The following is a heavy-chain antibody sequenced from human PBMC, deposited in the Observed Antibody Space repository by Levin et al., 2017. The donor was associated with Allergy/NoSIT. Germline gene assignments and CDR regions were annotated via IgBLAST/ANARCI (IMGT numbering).Heavy chain of an antibody. CDR1: EFTFYSYA. D-gene: IGHD6-6*01. CDR2: ISGSGGNT. V-gene: IGHV3-23*01. CDR3: AKDGYSSSSPKYCDC. J-gene: IGHJ4*02. Sequence: RSGGSLRLSCAASEFTFYSYAMSWVRQAPGKGLEWVSSISGSGGNTYYADFVKGRFTISRDNSKNTLYLQMNSLRAEDTAVYYCAKDGYSSSSPKYCDCWGQGTLVTVSS.